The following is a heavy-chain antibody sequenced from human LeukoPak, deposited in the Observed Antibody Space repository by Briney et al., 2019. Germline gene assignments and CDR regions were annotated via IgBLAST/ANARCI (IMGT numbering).Heavy chain of an antibody. CDR3: ARGYSSGRRAFDI. V-gene: IGHV3-11*04. CDR1: GFTFSDYY. D-gene: IGHD6-19*01. Sequence: GGSLRLSCAASGFTFSDYYMSWIRQAPGKGLEWVSYISSGSSTVYYADSVKGRFTISRDNAKNSLYLRMSSLRAEDTAVYYCARGYSSGRRAFDIWGQGTMVTVSS. J-gene: IGHJ3*02. CDR2: ISSGSSTV.